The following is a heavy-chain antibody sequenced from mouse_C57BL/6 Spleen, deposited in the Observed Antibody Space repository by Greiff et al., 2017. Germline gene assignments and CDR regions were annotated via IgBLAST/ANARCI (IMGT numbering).Heavy chain of an antibody. J-gene: IGHJ2*01. CDR2: ISSGGDYI. D-gene: IGHD3-2*02. V-gene: IGHV5-9-1*02. Sequence: EVKVMESGEGLVKPGGSLKLSCAASGFTFSSYAMSWVRQTPEKRLEWVAYISSGGDYIYYADTVKGRFTISRDNARNTLYLQMSSLKSEDTAMYYCTRGGAQAPYYFDYWGQGTTLTVSS. CDR1: GFTFSSYA. CDR3: TRGGAQAPYYFDY.